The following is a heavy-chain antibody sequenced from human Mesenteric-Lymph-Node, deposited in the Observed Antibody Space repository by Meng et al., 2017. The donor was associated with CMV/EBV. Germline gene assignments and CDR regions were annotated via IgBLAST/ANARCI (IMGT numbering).Heavy chain of an antibody. D-gene: IGHD3-22*01. CDR1: GYTFTSYY. CDR2: INPSGGST. CDR3: ARDGRYDSSGYYYAMPDAFDI. J-gene: IGHJ3*02. Sequence: ASVKVSCKASGYTFTSYYMHWVRQAPGQGLEWMGIINPSGGSTSYAQKFQGRVTMTRDTSTSTVYMELSSLRSEDTAVYYCARDGRYDSSGYYYAMPDAFDIWGQGTMVTVSS. V-gene: IGHV1-46*01.